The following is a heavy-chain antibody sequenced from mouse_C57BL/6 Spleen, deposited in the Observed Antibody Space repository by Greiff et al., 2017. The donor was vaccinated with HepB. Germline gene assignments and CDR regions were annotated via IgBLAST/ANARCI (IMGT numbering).Heavy chain of an antibody. CDR2: IDPETGGT. CDR1: GYTFTDYE. Sequence: QVQLQQSGAELVRPGASVTLSCKASGYTFTDYEMHWVKQTPVHGLEWIGAIDPETGGTAYNQKFKGKAILTADKSSSTAYMELRSLTSEDSAVYYCTRCNYYGNYAFAYWGQGTLVTVSA. V-gene: IGHV1-15*01. D-gene: IGHD2-1*01. CDR3: TRCNYYGNYAFAY. J-gene: IGHJ3*01.